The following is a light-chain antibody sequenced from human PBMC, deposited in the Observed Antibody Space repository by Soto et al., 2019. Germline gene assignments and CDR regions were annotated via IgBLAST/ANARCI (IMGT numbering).Light chain of an antibody. J-gene: IGKJ3*01. V-gene: IGKV1-27*01. CDR2: SAS. CDR3: QKYNSALFT. CDR1: QGISNY. Sequence: DIQMTQSPSSLSASVGDRVTITCRASQGISNYLAWYQQRPGTVPKLLIHSASTLQSGVPSRFSGSGSGTAFTLTISSHRPEDVATYYCQKYNSALFTFGPGTKVDLK.